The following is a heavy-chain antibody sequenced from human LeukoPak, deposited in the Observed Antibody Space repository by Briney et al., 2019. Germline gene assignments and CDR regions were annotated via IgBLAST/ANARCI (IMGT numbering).Heavy chain of an antibody. V-gene: IGHV3-7*01. Sequence: GGSLTLSCAASGFTFSDYWMSWVRQAPGKGLEWVANIKHDGSQIYYVASVKGRFTISRDNAQSSLFLQMNSLRAEDTAVYYCTTVERLGIEYFQHWGQGTLVTVSS. D-gene: IGHD6-25*01. CDR2: IKHDGSQI. CDR3: TTVERLGIEYFQH. J-gene: IGHJ1*01. CDR1: GFTFSDYW.